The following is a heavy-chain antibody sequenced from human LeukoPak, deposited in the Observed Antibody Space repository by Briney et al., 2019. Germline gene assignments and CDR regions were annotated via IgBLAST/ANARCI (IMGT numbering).Heavy chain of an antibody. V-gene: IGHV1-18*01. CDR3: ARGRPFLLWFGELLSGYIDY. Sequence: ASVKVSCKASGYTFTSYGISWVRQAPGQGLEWMGWISAYNGNTNYAQKLQGRVTMTTDTSTSTAYMELRSLRSDDTAVYYCARGRPFLLWFGELLSGYIDYWGQGTLVTVSS. CDR2: ISAYNGNT. CDR1: GYTFTSYG. D-gene: IGHD3-10*01. J-gene: IGHJ4*02.